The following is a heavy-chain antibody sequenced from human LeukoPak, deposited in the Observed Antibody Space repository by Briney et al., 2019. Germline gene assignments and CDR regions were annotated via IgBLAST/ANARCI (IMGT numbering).Heavy chain of an antibody. CDR1: GGSISSYY. CDR3: ASRNITGTTSGFDY. Sequence: PSETLSLTCTVSGGSISSYYWSWIRQPPGKGLEWIGYIYYSGSTYYNPSLKSRVTISVDTSKNQFSLKLSSVTAADTAVYYCASRNITGTTSGFDYWGQGTLVTVSS. D-gene: IGHD1-7*01. V-gene: IGHV4-59*06. CDR2: IYYSGST. J-gene: IGHJ4*02.